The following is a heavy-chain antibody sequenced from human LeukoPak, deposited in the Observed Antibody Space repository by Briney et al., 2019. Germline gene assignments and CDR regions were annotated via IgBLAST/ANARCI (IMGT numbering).Heavy chain of an antibody. CDR3: ARGAGYSGYGY. CDR1: GGFISSYY. V-gene: IGHV4-4*07. Sequence: KSSETLSLPCTVSGGFISSYYWSWIREPAGKGLEWIGRIYNSGSTNYNPSLKSRVTMSVDTSKNQFSLKLSSVTAADTAVYYCARGAGYSGYGYWGQGTLVTVSS. CDR2: IYNSGST. J-gene: IGHJ4*02. D-gene: IGHD5-12*01.